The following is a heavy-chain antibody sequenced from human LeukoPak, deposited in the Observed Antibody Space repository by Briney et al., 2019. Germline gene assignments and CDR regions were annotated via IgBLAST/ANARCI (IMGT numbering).Heavy chain of an antibody. J-gene: IGHJ4*02. CDR2: ISAYNGNT. CDR1: GYTFTSYG. V-gene: IGHV1-18*01. D-gene: IGHD1-1*01. Sequence: ASVKVSCKASGYTFTSYGISWVRQAPGQGLEWMGWISAYNGNTNYAQKLQGRVTMTTDTSTSTAYMELRSLRSEDTAVYYCASRTTGTTIDYWGQGTLVTVSS. CDR3: ASRTTGTTIDY.